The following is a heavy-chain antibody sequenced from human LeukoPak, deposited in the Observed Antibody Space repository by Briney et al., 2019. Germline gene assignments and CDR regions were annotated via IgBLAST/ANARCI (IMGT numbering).Heavy chain of an antibody. V-gene: IGHV4-61*08. Sequence: PSETLSLTCTVSGGSISSGGYYWSWIRQPPGKGLEWIGYIYYSGSTNYNPSLKSRVTISVDTSKNQFSLKLSSVTAADTAVYYCARRGYVAARPAFDIWGQGTMVTVSS. CDR3: ARRGYVAARPAFDI. CDR1: GGSISSGGYY. D-gene: IGHD6-6*01. CDR2: IYYSGST. J-gene: IGHJ3*02.